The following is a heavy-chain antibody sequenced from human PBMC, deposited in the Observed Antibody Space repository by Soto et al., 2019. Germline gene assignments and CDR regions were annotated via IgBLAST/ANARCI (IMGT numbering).Heavy chain of an antibody. Sequence: EVQLVESGGGLVQPGGSPRLSCAASGFTFSHYWMYWVRQAPGKGLEWVSRINSDGSVSSHADSVRGRLTISRDNVKNTLYLHMDSLRAEETAVYFCARGDCVGGTCYSLAGTFFYYMDVWGKGTTVTVFS. V-gene: IGHV3-74*02. CDR1: GFTFSHYW. J-gene: IGHJ6*03. D-gene: IGHD2-15*01. CDR2: INSDGSVS. CDR3: ARGDCVGGTCYSLAGTFFYYMDV.